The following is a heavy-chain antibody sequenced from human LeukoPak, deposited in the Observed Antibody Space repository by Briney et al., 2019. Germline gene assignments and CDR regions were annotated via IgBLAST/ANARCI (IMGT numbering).Heavy chain of an antibody. J-gene: IGHJ4*02. CDR1: GFTFSSYS. CDR2: ISSSSSYI. V-gene: IGHV3-21*01. Sequence: GGSLRLSCAASGFTFSSYSMNWVRQAPGKGLEWVSSISSSSSYIYYADSVEGRFTISRDNAKNSLYLQMNSLRAEDTAVYYCARDVAARGFDYWGQGTLVTVSS. CDR3: ARDVAARGFDY. D-gene: IGHD6-6*01.